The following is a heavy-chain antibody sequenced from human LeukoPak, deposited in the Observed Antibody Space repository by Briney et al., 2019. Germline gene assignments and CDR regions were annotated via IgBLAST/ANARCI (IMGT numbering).Heavy chain of an antibody. CDR3: ARENRKVTIFGVAKNWFDP. CDR1: GGSVSNNYYY. CDR2: IHYSGNT. Sequence: SETLSLTCTVSGGSVSNNYYYWSWIRQPPGKGLEWIGYIHYSGNTNYNPSLKSRVTMSVDTSKNQFSLKLSSVTAADTAVYYCARENRKVTIFGVAKNWFDPWGQGTLVTVSS. J-gene: IGHJ5*02. D-gene: IGHD3-3*01. V-gene: IGHV4-61*01.